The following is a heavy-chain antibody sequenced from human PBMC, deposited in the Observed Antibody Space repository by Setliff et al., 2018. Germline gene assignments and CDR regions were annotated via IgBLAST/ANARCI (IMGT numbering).Heavy chain of an antibody. CDR2: INPNSGGT. CDR3: IVNMVRPVTGLDS. Sequence: ASVKVSCKASGYTFTGYSMHWVRQAPGQGLEWMGRINPNSGGTNYAQKFQGRVTMTRDTSISTAYMELSRLRSDDTAVYYCIVNMVRPVTGLDSWGPGTLVTVSS. D-gene: IGHD2-15*01. V-gene: IGHV1-2*06. CDR1: GYTFTGYS. J-gene: IGHJ4*02.